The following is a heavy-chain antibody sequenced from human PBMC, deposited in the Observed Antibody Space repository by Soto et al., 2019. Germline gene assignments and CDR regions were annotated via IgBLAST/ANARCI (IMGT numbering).Heavy chain of an antibody. D-gene: IGHD2-15*01. Sequence: ASVKVSCKASGYTFTSYGISWVRQAPGQGLEWMGWISAYNGNTNYAQKLQGRVTMTTDTSTSTAYMELRSLRSDDTAVYYCARNALYLLQGIGGDYFDYWGQGTLVTVSS. CDR3: ARNALYLLQGIGGDYFDY. J-gene: IGHJ4*02. V-gene: IGHV1-18*01. CDR1: GYTFTSYG. CDR2: ISAYNGNT.